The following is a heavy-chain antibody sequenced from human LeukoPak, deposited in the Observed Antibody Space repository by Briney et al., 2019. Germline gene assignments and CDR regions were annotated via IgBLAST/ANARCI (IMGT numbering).Heavy chain of an antibody. Sequence: GGSLRLSCAASGFTFSSYAMSWVRQAPGKGLEWVSGISGSGGSTYYADSVKGRFTISRDNSKNTLYLQMNSLRAEDTAVYYCAKASSSWYHYGMDVWGQGTTVIVSS. J-gene: IGHJ6*02. V-gene: IGHV3-23*01. CDR2: ISGSGGST. CDR1: GFTFSSYA. CDR3: AKASSSWYHYGMDV. D-gene: IGHD6-13*01.